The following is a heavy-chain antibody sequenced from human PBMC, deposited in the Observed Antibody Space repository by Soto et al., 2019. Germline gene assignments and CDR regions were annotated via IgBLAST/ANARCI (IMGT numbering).Heavy chain of an antibody. CDR2: IRSKANSYAT. V-gene: IGHV3-73*01. J-gene: IGHJ4*02. D-gene: IGHD3-22*01. CDR3: THSQYYYDSSNYDY. CDR1: GFIFSGSA. Sequence: PWGSLRLSCAASGFIFSGSAMHWVRPASGKGLEWVGRIRSKANSYATAYAASVKGRFTISRDDSKNTVYLQMNSLKTEDTAVYYCTHSQYYYDSSNYDYWGQGTPVTVSS.